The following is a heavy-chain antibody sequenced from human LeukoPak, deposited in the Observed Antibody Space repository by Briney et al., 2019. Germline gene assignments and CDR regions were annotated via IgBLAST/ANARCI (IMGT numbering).Heavy chain of an antibody. D-gene: IGHD1-14*01. CDR2: MYHDGRT. Sequence: PSETLSLTCTVSGGSINSGTYYWGWIRQPPGKGLEWIASMYHDGRTSYNPSLESRVTISIDTSTNQFSLKLSYVTAADTAVYYCASDHKSITMRKGQYFDYWGQGVLVTVSS. CDR3: ASDHKSITMRKGQYFDY. J-gene: IGHJ4*02. V-gene: IGHV4-39*01. CDR1: GGSINSGTYY.